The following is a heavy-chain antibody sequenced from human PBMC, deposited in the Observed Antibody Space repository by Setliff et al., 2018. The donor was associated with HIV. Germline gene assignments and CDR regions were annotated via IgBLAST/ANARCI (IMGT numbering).Heavy chain of an antibody. J-gene: IGHJ4*02. CDR3: ARQTATGTSATFDS. CDR2: THASGTT. D-gene: IGHD2-21*02. CDR1: GASISGDF. V-gene: IGHV4-4*07. Sequence: PSETLSLTCTVSGASISGDFWTWIRQPAGEGLEWIGRTHASGTTQCEPSLKNRCSMSIDTSKNQFSLKLSSVTAADTAVYYCARQTATGTSATFDSWGQGSLVTVSS.